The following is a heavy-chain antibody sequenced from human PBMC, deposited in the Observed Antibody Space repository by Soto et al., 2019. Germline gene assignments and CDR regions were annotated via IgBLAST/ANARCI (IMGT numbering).Heavy chain of an antibody. J-gene: IGHJ5*02. D-gene: IGHD2-15*01. CDR2: IYGGGST. V-gene: IGHV3-53*01. CDR3: AKGWWTYWFDP. Sequence: EVQLVESGGGLIQPGGSLRISCAASGFTVSSNYVSWVRQAPGKGLEWVSVIYGGGSTYYADSVKGRFTISRDNSKNTLYLQMNSLRDEDTAVYYCAKGWWTYWFDPWGQGTLVTVSS. CDR1: GFTVSSNY.